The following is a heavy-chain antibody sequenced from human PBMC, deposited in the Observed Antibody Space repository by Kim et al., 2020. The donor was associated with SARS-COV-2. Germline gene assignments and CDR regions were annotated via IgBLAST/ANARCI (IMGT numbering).Heavy chain of an antibody. V-gene: IGHV3-72*01. D-gene: IGHD5-12*01. CDR3: TRGYSGAPVYAFGI. J-gene: IGHJ3*02. Sequence: GGSLRLSCAASGLNFGDHYMDWVRQAPGGGLEWVGRIGNKAHSYTTEYAASVKDRFTISRDDGRNSLYLQMSSLKPDDTAVYHCTRGYSGAPVYAFGIWGQGTMVTVSS. CDR2: IGNKAHSYTT. CDR1: GLNFGDHY.